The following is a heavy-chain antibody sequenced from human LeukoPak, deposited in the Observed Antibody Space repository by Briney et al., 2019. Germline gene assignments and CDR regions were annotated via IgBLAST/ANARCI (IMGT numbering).Heavy chain of an antibody. Sequence: GGSLRLSCAASGFTFSSYGMHWVRQAPGKGLEWVSYIRYDGINEYYADSVRGRFTISRDISKKTLYLQMNSLRAEDTAVYYCAKDRGVFGVAYSLDYWGQGSLVTVSS. J-gene: IGHJ4*02. CDR2: IRYDGINE. D-gene: IGHD3-3*01. V-gene: IGHV3-30*02. CDR1: GFTFSSYG. CDR3: AKDRGVFGVAYSLDY.